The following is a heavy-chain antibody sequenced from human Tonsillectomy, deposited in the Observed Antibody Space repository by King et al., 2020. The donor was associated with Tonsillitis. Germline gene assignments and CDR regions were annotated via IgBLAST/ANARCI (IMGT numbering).Heavy chain of an antibody. CDR2: ISSSGAST. D-gene: IGHD1-26*01. CDR1: GFTFTSYN. J-gene: IGHJ4*02. Sequence: VQLVESGGDLVKVGGSLRISCTASGFTFTSYNMIWVRQAPGKGLEWVSYISSSGASTSYADSVKGRFTVSRDNSKNSLFLQMNSLRADDTAVYYCARDRTASYYPPDYWGQGTLVTVSS. CDR3: ARDRTASYYPPDY. V-gene: IGHV3-21*01.